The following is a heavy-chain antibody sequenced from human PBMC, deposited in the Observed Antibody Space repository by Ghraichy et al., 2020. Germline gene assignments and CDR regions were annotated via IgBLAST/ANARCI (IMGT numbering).Heavy chain of an antibody. J-gene: IGHJ4*02. Sequence: ASVKVSFKASGYTFTSYYMHWVRQAPGQGLEWMGIINPSGGSTNYAQKFQGRVTMTRDTSTSTVYMELSSLRSEDTAVYYCARVYYDFWSGYYPAFDYWGQGTLVTVSS. CDR1: GYTFTSYY. V-gene: IGHV1-46*01. CDR3: ARVYYDFWSGYYPAFDY. CDR2: INPSGGST. D-gene: IGHD3-3*01.